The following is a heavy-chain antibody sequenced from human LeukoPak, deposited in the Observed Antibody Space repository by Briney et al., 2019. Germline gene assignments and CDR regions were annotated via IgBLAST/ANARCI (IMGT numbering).Heavy chain of an antibody. CDR1: GGSISSTNW. CDR2: VHLSGRT. CDR3: ARGLGVPDAFDI. D-gene: IGHD1-26*01. J-gene: IGHJ3*02. Sequence: SETLSLTCGVSGGSISSTNWWTWVRQPPGEGLEWIGEVHLSGRTNYNPSLESRVTMSVDMSENHISLKLTSVTAADTAVYYCARGLGVPDAFDIWGQGTMVTVSS. V-gene: IGHV4-4*02.